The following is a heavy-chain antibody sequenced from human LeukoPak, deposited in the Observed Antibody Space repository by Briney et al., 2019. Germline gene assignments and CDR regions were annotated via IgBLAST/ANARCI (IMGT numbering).Heavy chain of an antibody. CDR1: GGSISSYY. V-gene: IGHV4-4*07. J-gene: IGHJ6*02. CDR3: ARAPSRVDYVWGSYRHRYYYGMDV. D-gene: IGHD3-16*02. Sequence: PSETLSLTCTVSGGSISSYYWSWIRQPAGKGLEWIGRIYTSGSTNYNPSLKSRVTMSVDTSKNQFSLKLSSVTAADTAVYYCARAPSRVDYVWGSYRHRYYYGMDVWGQGTTVTVSS. CDR2: IYTSGST.